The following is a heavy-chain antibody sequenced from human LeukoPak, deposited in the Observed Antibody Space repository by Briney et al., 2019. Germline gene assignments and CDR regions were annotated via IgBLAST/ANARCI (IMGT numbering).Heavy chain of an antibody. CDR1: GFIFSSYA. D-gene: IGHD3-16*01. CDR2: ISGSGGST. CDR3: AQYRLCDNDMCHGGFDY. J-gene: IGHJ4*02. V-gene: IGHV3-23*01. Sequence: QPGGSLRLSCAASGFIFSSYAMSWVRQAPGKGLEWVSTISGSGGSTYYADSVKGRFTISRDNSKNTVYLQMNSLRAEETAVYYCAQYRLCDNDMCHGGFDYWGQGTMVSVCS.